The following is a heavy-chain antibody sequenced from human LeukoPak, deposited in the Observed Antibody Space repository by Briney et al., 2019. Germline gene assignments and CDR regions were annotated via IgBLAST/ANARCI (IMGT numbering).Heavy chain of an antibody. CDR1: GFTFSSYA. Sequence: GGSLRLSCAASGFTFSSYAMSWVREAPGKGLEWVSAISGSGGSTYYADSVKGRFTISRHNSKNTLYLQLNSLRAEDTAVYYCATNYYYDSSGYPRGAFDIWGQGTMVTVSS. CDR2: ISGSGGST. D-gene: IGHD3-22*01. J-gene: IGHJ3*02. CDR3: ATNYYYDSSGYPRGAFDI. V-gene: IGHV3-23*01.